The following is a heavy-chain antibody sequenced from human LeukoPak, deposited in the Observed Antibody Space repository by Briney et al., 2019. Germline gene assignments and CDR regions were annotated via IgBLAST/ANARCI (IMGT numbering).Heavy chain of an antibody. CDR2: IYYSGST. D-gene: IGHD1-26*01. CDR3: ARDQGGTYLNWFDP. CDR1: GGSISSSSYY. V-gene: IGHV4-39*07. J-gene: IGHJ5*02. Sequence: SETLSLTCTVSGGSISSSSYYWGWIRQPPGKGLEWIGSIYYSGSTYYNPSLKSRITLSVDTSSNQFSLNLSSVTAADTALYFCARDQGGTYLNWFDPWGQGTLVTVSS.